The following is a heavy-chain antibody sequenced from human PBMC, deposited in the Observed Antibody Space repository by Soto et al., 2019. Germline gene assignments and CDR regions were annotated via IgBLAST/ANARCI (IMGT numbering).Heavy chain of an antibody. Sequence: PSETLSLTCTISGGSISVYYWSWIRQSPGQALEWIGYIYASGSPYYNPSLRSRVLISADTSKNQVSLELTSATAADTAVYFCARGVGSSAQRYWGRGTLVTVSS. CDR2: IYASGSP. V-gene: IGHV4-59*01. CDR3: ARGVGSSAQRY. D-gene: IGHD1-26*01. CDR1: GGSISVYY. J-gene: IGHJ4*02.